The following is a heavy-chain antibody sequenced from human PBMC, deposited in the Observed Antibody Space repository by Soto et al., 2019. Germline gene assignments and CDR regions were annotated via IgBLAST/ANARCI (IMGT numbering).Heavy chain of an antibody. D-gene: IGHD2-2*01. J-gene: IGHJ6*02. Sequence: QVQLVQSGAEVKKPGSSVKVSCKASGGTFSSYAISWVRQAPGQGLEWMGGIIPIFGTANYAQKCQGRVTITADESTSTAYMELSSRRSEDTDVYYCASDNVDCISTSCYRDEGYYGMDVWGQGTTVTVSS. V-gene: IGHV1-69*12. CDR1: GGTFSSYA. CDR2: IIPIFGTA. CDR3: ASDNVDCISTSCYRDEGYYGMDV.